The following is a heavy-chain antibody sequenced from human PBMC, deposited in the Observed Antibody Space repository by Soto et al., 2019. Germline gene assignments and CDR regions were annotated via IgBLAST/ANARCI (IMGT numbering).Heavy chain of an antibody. Sequence: QVQLQQWGAGLLKPSETLSLTCAVYGGSFSGYYWSWIRQPPGKGLEWIGEINHSGSTNYNPSLKSRATISVDTSKHQVSLKLSSVTDADTAVYYCARGGGWFDPWGQGTLVTVSS. CDR3: ARGGGWFDP. V-gene: IGHV4-34*01. CDR2: INHSGST. J-gene: IGHJ5*02. D-gene: IGHD3-16*01. CDR1: GGSFSGYY.